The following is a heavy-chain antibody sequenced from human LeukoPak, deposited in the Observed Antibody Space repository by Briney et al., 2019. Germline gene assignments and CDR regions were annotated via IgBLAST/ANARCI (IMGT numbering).Heavy chain of an antibody. CDR3: ARDHVGDTSMAYFDY. J-gene: IGHJ4*02. CDR2: IYNSGRT. Sequence: SETLSLTCTVSGVSISSYYWSWIRQPAGKGLEWIGSIYNSGRTNYNPSLKSRVTMSGDTSKNQFSLKLSSVTAADTAVYYCARDHVGDTSMAYFDYWGQGTLVTVSS. V-gene: IGHV4-4*07. D-gene: IGHD5-18*01. CDR1: GVSISSYY.